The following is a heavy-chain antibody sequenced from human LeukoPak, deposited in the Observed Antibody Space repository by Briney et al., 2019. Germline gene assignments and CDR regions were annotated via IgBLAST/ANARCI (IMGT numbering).Heavy chain of an antibody. CDR3: ARDGSLGAFDI. D-gene: IGHD3-3*01. Sequence: GGSLRLSCAASGFTFSSHWMSWVRQAPGKGLEWVANIKQDGSEKYYVDSVKGRFTISRDNAKNSLYLQMNSLRAEDTAVYYCARDGSLGAFDIWGQGTMVTVSS. J-gene: IGHJ3*02. V-gene: IGHV3-7*01. CDR1: GFTFSSHW. CDR2: IKQDGSEK.